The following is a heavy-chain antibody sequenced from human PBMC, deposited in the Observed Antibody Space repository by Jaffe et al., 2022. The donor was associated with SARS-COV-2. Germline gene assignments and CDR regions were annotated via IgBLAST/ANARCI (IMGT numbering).Heavy chain of an antibody. D-gene: IGHD3-3*01. CDR2: IWHDGSFE. V-gene: IGHV3-33*01. Sequence: QVQLVESGGGVVQPGRSLRLSCAASGFTFSGYGMHWVRQAPGKGLEWVAVIWHDGSFEYYAESVKGRFTISRDNSRNTVYLQMNSLRAEDTAVYYCARNYDFSSGYLGWFDSWGQGTLVTVSS. CDR1: GFTFSGYG. CDR3: ARNYDFSSGYLGWFDS. J-gene: IGHJ5*01.